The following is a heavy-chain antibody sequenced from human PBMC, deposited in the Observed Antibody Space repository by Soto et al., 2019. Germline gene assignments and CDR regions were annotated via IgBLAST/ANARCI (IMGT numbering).Heavy chain of an antibody. J-gene: IGHJ4*02. Sequence: RGSRKLCCAGSGLTFRSFTMNWVRQAPGKGLEWVSTISSNSAYIYYTDALRGRFTISRDNAKNSLHLQMNSLRAEDTAVYYCARVEGYDFWSGYRPYYFDYWGQGTLVTVSS. CDR3: ARVEGYDFWSGYRPYYFDY. V-gene: IGHV3-21*01. CDR1: GLTFRSFT. CDR2: ISSNSAYI. D-gene: IGHD3-3*01.